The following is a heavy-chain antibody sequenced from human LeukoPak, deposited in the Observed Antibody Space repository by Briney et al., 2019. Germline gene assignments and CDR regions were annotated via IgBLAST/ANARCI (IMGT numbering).Heavy chain of an antibody. V-gene: IGHV3-30*04. J-gene: IGHJ4*02. CDR1: GFTFSSYT. D-gene: IGHD1-26*01. CDR3: ARDGGGGGSYPDY. CDR2: MSNDGN. Sequence: GRSLRLSCAASGFTFSSYTMHWVRQAPGKGLEWVAVMSNDGNYYADSEKGRFTISRDNSKNTLYLQMNSLRPEDTAVYYCARDGGGGGSYPDYWGQGTLVTVS.